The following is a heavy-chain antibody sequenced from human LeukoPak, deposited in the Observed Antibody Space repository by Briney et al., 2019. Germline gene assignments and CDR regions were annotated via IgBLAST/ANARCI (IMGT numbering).Heavy chain of an antibody. Sequence: GRSLRLSCAASGFTFSSYAMHWVRQAPGKGLEWVAVISYDGSNKYYADSVKGRFTISRDNSKNTLYLQMNSLRAEDTAVYYCAKDWEYQLLTNYYYYYGMDVWGQGTTVTVSS. V-gene: IGHV3-30-3*01. CDR3: AKDWEYQLLTNYYYYYGMDV. D-gene: IGHD2-2*01. CDR2: ISYDGSNK. CDR1: GFTFSSYA. J-gene: IGHJ6*02.